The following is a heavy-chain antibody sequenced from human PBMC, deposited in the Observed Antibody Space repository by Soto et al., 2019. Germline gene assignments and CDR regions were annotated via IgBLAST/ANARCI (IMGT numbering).Heavy chain of an antibody. CDR1: GGSISSSSYY. D-gene: IGHD3-10*01. CDR3: ARQHVLPKYDY. V-gene: IGHV4-39*01. Sequence: LSLTCTVSGGSISSSSYYWGWIRQPPGKGLEWIGSIYYSGSTYYNPSLKSRVTISVDTSKNQFSLKLSSVTAADTAVYYCARQHVLPKYDYWGQGTLVTVSS. CDR2: IYYSGST. J-gene: IGHJ4*02.